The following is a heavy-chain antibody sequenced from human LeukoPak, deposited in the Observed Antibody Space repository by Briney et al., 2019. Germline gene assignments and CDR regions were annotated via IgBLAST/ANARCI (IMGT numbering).Heavy chain of an antibody. Sequence: EASVKVSCKASGGTFSSYAISWVRQAPGQGLEWMGGIIPIFGTANYAQKFQGRVTMTRDMSTSTVYMELSSLRSEDTAVYYCARGDHVLLWFGEFPALGYWGQGTLVTVSS. CDR3: ARGDHVLLWFGEFPALGY. CDR1: GGTFSSYA. D-gene: IGHD3-10*01. V-gene: IGHV1-69*05. CDR2: IIPIFGTA. J-gene: IGHJ4*02.